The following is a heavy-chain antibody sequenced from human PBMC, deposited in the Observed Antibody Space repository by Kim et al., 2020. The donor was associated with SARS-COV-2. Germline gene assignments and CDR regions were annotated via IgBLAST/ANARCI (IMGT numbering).Heavy chain of an antibody. CDR1: GFSLTNSGVG. Sequence: SGPTLVKPTQTLTLTCTFSGFSLTNSGVGVGWIRQPPGKALEWLALIYWDDDKRXXXSLKSRLTITKDTSKNQVVLTMTNMDPVDTATYYCAHRQVFVGGXXGXXYWGQGTXVTVSS. CDR2: IYWDDDK. V-gene: IGHV2-5*02. J-gene: IGHJ4*02. CDR3: AHRQVFVGGXXGXXY. D-gene: IGHD6-19*01.